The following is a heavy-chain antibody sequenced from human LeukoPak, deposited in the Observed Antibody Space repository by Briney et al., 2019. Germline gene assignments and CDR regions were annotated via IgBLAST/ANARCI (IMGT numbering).Heavy chain of an antibody. Sequence: QSGGSLRLSCAASGFTFSSYWMHWVRQAPGKGLVRVSRINSDGSSTSYADSVKGRFTISRDNAKNTLYLQMNSLRAEDTAVYYCARVVEYCYDSSGYYYDDFDYWGQGTLVTVSS. J-gene: IGHJ4*02. D-gene: IGHD3-22*01. CDR3: ARVVEYCYDSSGYYYDDFDY. CDR2: INSDGSST. CDR1: GFTFSSYW. V-gene: IGHV3-74*01.